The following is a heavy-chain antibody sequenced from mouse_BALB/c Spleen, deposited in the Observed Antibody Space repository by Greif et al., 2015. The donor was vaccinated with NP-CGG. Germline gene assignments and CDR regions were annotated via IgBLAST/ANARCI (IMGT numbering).Heavy chain of an antibody. J-gene: IGHJ4*01. Sequence: LQESGAELVRPGSSVKISCKASGYAFSSYWMNWVKQRPGQGLEWIGQIYPGDGDTNYNGKFKGKATLTADKSSSTAYMQLSSLTSEDSAVYFCANDYAMDYWGQGTSVTVSS. V-gene: IGHV1-80*01. CDR1: GYAFSSYW. CDR2: IYPGDGDT. CDR3: ANDYAMDY.